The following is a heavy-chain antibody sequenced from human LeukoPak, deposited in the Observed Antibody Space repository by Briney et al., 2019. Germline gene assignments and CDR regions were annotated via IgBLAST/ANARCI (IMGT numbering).Heavy chain of an antibody. V-gene: IGHV4-39*07. J-gene: IGHJ4*02. D-gene: IGHD3-3*01. CDR2: IYYSGST. CDR1: GGSISSSNYY. CDR3: AGWYYDFWRGVRYYFDY. Sequence: SETLSLTCTVSGGSISSSNYYWGWIRQPPGKGLEWIGSIYYSGSTYYNPSLKSRVTISVDTSKNQFSLKLSSVTAADTAVYYCAGWYYDFWRGVRYYFDYWGQGTLVTVSS.